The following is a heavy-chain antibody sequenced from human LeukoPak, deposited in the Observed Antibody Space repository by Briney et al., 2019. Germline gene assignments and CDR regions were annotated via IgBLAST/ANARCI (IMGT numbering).Heavy chain of an antibody. CDR1: GYRFTSYW. D-gene: IGHD4-11*01. CDR2: IYPGDSDT. V-gene: IGHV5-51*01. J-gene: IGHJ4*02. CDR3: ARFRDYLFYFDS. Sequence: GESLKISCKGSGYRFTSYWIGWVRQMPGKGLEWMGIIYPGDSDTRYSPSFQGQVTISADKSINTAYLQWSSLKASDTAIYYCARFRDYLFYFDSWGQGTLVTVSS.